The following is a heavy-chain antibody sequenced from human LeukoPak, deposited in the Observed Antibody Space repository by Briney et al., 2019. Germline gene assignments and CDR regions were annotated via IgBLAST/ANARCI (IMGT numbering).Heavy chain of an antibody. CDR1: GGSISSYY. V-gene: IGHV4-59*12. Sequence: SETLSLTCTVSGGSISSYYWSWIRQPPGKGLEWIGYIYYSGSTNYNPSLKSRVTISVDTSKNQFSLKLRSVTAADTAVYYCARVSRGSSSSDYWGQGTLVTVSA. D-gene: IGHD6-6*01. CDR2: IYYSGST. J-gene: IGHJ4*02. CDR3: ARVSRGSSSSDY.